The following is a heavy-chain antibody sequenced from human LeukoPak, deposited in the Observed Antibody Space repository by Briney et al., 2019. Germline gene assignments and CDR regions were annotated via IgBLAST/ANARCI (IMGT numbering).Heavy chain of an antibody. D-gene: IGHD3-22*01. J-gene: IGHJ4*02. Sequence: GASVKVSCKASGYTFTGYYMHWVRQAPGQGLEWMGWIHPNSGGTNYAQKFQGRGTMTRDTSINTVYMELSRLRSDDTAVYYCARASPHGYYDNNGYPDLFDYWGQGTLVTVSS. CDR2: IHPNSGGT. CDR3: ARASPHGYYDNNGYPDLFDY. V-gene: IGHV1-2*02. CDR1: GYTFTGYY.